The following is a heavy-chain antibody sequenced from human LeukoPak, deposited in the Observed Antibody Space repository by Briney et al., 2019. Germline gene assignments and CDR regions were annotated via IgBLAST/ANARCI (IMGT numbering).Heavy chain of an antibody. D-gene: IGHD6-13*01. CDR2: IFPIFRTA. V-gene: IGHV1-69*05. J-gene: IGHJ3*02. Sequence: SVKVSCKASGYMFSSYALNWVRQAPGQGLEWMGRIFPIFRTANYAQKFQGRVTVTTDESTSTAYMELSSLRPEDTAMYYCARDRGERDSTWSLPAHGFDIWGQGTMVTVSS. CDR1: GYMFSSYA. CDR3: ARDRGERDSTWSLPAHGFDI.